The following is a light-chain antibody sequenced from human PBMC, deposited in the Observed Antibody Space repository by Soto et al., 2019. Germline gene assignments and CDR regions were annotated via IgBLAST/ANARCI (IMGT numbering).Light chain of an antibody. CDR1: SGSVSTSYY. Sequence: QTVVTQEPSFSVSPGGTVTLTCGLSSGSVSTSYYPSWYQQTPGQAPRTLIYNTNTRSSGVPDRFSGSILGNTAALTITGAQADDESDYYCVLYMGSGIWVFGGGTKLTVL. CDR2: NTN. J-gene: IGLJ3*02. V-gene: IGLV8-61*01. CDR3: VLYMGSGIWV.